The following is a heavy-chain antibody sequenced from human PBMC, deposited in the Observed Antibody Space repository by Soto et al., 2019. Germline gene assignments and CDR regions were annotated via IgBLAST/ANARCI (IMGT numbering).Heavy chain of an antibody. CDR3: ARDAYSTSPKYYYFYGMDV. V-gene: IGHV4-59*01. Sequence: NPSETLSLTCTVSGGSISSYHWSWIRQPPGKGPEWIGYISYSGSTKYNPSLQSRVTISVDTSKNQFSLKLSSVTAADTAVYYCARDAYSTSPKYYYFYGMDVWGQGTTVTV. D-gene: IGHD5-18*01. CDR2: ISYSGST. CDR1: GGSISSYH. J-gene: IGHJ6*02.